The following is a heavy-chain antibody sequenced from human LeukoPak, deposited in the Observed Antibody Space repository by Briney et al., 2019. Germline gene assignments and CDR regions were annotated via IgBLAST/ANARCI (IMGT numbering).Heavy chain of an antibody. D-gene: IGHD5-24*01. V-gene: IGHV4-39*07. CDR3: ARQMATIWGGAFDI. J-gene: IGHJ3*02. CDR2: IYYSGST. Sequence: PSETLSLTCTVSGGSISSSSYYWGWIRQPPGKGLEWIGSIYYSGSTYYNPSLKSRVTISVDTSKNQFSLKLSSVTAADTAVYYCARQMATIWGGAFDIWGQGTMVTVSS. CDR1: GGSISSSSYY.